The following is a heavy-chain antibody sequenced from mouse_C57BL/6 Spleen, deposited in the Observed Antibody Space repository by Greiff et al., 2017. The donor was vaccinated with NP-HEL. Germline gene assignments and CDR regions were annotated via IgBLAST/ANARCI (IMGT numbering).Heavy chain of an antibody. V-gene: IGHV1-53*01. CDR1: GYTFTSYW. D-gene: IGHD1-1*01. J-gene: IGHJ4*01. CDR2: INPSNGGT. Sequence: QVQLKQPGTELVKPGASVKLSCKASGYTFTSYWMHWVKQRPGQGLEWIGNINPSNGGTNYNEKFKSKATLTVDKSSSTAYMQLSSLTSEDSAVYYCASPYGSSPYYYAMDYWGQGTSVTVSS. CDR3: ASPYGSSPYYYAMDY.